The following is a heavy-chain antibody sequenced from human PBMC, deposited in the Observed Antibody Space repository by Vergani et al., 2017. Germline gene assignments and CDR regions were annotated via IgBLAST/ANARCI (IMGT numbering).Heavy chain of an antibody. J-gene: IGHJ6*03. D-gene: IGHD6-6*01. CDR3: ARESSSSWDYYYYYMDV. V-gene: IGHV4-34*01. CDR1: GGSFSGYY. CDR2: INHSGST. Sequence: QVQLQQWGAGLLKPSETLSLTCAVYGGSFSGYYWSWIRQPPGKGLEWVGEINHSGSTNYNPSLKSRVTISVDTSKNQFSLKLSTVTAADTAVYYFARESSSSWDYYYYYMDVWGKGTTVTVSS.